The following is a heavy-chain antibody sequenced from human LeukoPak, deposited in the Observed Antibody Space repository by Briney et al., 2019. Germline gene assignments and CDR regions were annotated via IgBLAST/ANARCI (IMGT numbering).Heavy chain of an antibody. CDR2: MSPNSGDT. J-gene: IGHJ4*02. D-gene: IGHD7-27*01. CDR1: LYTFSIYD. Sequence: AAVRVSCAASLYTFSIYDLYWGRQAPGRRGGWVGWMSPNSGDTGYAQKFQDRVTMTRNTSISTAYMELSSLRSDDTAVYYCARGPPNWGYDYWGPGTLVTVSS. V-gene: IGHV1-8*01. CDR3: ARGPPNWGYDY.